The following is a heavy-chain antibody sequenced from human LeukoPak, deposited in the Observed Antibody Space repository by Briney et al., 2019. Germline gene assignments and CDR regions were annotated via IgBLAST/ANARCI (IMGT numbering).Heavy chain of an antibody. Sequence: ASVKVSCKASGYTFTGYYMYWVRQAPGQGLEWMGWINPNSGGTNYAQKLQGRVTMTTDTSTSTAYMELRSLRSDDTAVYYCARDLKRGYSSGRYSWGTGSSNDYWGQGTLVTVSS. CDR1: GYTFTGYY. V-gene: IGHV1-2*02. CDR3: ARDLKRGYSSGRYSWGTGSSNDY. J-gene: IGHJ4*02. CDR2: INPNSGGT. D-gene: IGHD6-19*01.